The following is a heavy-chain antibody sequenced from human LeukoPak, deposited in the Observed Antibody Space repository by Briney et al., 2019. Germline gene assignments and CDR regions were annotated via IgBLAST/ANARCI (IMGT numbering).Heavy chain of an antibody. D-gene: IGHD6-19*01. CDR1: GFTFNSYA. Sequence: GRSLRLSCAASGFTFNSYAMHGVRQAPGKGLEGVAVISYDGSNKYYADSVKGRFTISRDNSKNTLYLQMNSLRAEDTAVYYCASESIAVADFDYWGQGPLVTVSS. CDR2: ISYDGSNK. V-gene: IGHV3-30*04. CDR3: ASESIAVADFDY. J-gene: IGHJ4*02.